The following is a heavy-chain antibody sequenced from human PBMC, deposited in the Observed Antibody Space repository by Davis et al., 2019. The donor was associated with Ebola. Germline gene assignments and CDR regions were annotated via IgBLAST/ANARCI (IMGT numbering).Heavy chain of an antibody. V-gene: IGHV4-39*01. CDR1: GGSISSTIYY. D-gene: IGHD2-21*01. CDR2: IYYSGYA. J-gene: IGHJ4*02. Sequence: SETLSLTCTVPGGSISSTIYYWGWIRQSPGMRLEWISSIYYSGYAYYSPSLKSRVTISVDTSKDQFSLKLNSVTAADTAVYYCARHGYGGEFWVPFDYWGQGALVTVSS. CDR3: ARHGYGGEFWVPFDY.